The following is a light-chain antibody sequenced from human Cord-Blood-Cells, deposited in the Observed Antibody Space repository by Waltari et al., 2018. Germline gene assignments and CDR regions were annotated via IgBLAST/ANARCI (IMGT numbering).Light chain of an antibody. CDR3: QQYNGFYT. V-gene: IGKV1-5*01. CDR2: DAS. J-gene: IGKJ2*01. CDR1: QSISSW. Sequence: DIQMTQSPSTLSASVGDRVTITCRASQSISSWLAWYQQKPGKAPKLLIYDASSLESGVPSRFSGSGSGTEFTLTISSLQPDDFATYYCQQYNGFYTFSQGTKLEIK.